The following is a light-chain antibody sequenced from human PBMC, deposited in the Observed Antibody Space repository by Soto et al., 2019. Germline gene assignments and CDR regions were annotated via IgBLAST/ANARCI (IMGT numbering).Light chain of an antibody. CDR3: QSFGSSLTGLS. J-gene: IGLJ2*01. CDR1: NSNIGAGSG. Sequence: QSVLTQPPSVTGAPGQRVTISCTGNNSNIGAGSGVDWYQQFPDKAPKLLIYANTHRPSGVPDRFSGSTSATSASLAITGLQTQDEADYYCQSFGSSLTGLSFGGGTKLTVL. CDR2: ANT. V-gene: IGLV1-40*01.